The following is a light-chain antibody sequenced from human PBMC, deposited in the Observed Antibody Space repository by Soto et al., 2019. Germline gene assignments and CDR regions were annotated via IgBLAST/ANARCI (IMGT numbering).Light chain of an antibody. V-gene: IGKV3-20*01. CDR2: GAS. CDR1: QMPSRN. CDR3: PQSACLPIT. Sequence: RMSAATLSVSTGERATLCCQATQMPSRNLAWDQQKPGQAPRLLIYGASSRATGIPHRFSGSGSGTDFTLTICRLEPEDFALYCCPQSACLPITFPEGTRLEV. J-gene: IGKJ5*01.